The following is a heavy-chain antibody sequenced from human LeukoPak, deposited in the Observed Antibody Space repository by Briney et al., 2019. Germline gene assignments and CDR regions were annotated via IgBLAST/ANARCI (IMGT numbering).Heavy chain of an antibody. CDR2: INHSGST. CDR1: GGSFSGYY. CDR3: ARAPESDIVVVVAATTDAFDI. V-gene: IGHV4-34*01. Sequence: SETLSLTCAVYGGSFSGYYWSWIRQPPGKGLEWIGEINHSGSTNYNPSLESRVTISVDTSKNQFSLKLSSVTAADTAVYYCARAPESDIVVVVAATTDAFDIWGQGTMVTVSS. D-gene: IGHD2-15*01. J-gene: IGHJ3*02.